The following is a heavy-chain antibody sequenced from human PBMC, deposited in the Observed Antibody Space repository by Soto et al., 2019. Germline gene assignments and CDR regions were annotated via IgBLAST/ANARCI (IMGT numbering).Heavy chain of an antibody. V-gene: IGHV4-38-2*02. CDR2: IYYDGST. J-gene: IGHJ4*02. Sequence: SETLSLTCTVSGYSISSGYYWAWIRQPPGKGLAWIASIYYDGSTYYNPSLKSRVSISVDTSKNHFSLKLSSATAADTAVYYCAKVVVAATRHTDFDSWGQGTLVTVSS. CDR3: AKVVVAATRHTDFDS. D-gene: IGHD2-15*01. CDR1: GYSISSGYY.